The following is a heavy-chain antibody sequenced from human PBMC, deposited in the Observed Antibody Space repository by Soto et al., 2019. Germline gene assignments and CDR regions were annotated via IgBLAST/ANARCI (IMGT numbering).Heavy chain of an antibody. J-gene: IGHJ4*02. Sequence: GASVKVSCKASGYTFSDYYIHWVRQAPGQGLEWMGWINPNSGGTKYAPKFQGGVTMTRDTSITTAYMELSRLRSGDTAVYYCAREPATAKTEGVDFWGQGTLVTVYS. CDR3: AREPATAKTEGVDF. V-gene: IGHV1-2*02. D-gene: IGHD1-1*01. CDR1: GYTFSDYY. CDR2: INPNSGGT.